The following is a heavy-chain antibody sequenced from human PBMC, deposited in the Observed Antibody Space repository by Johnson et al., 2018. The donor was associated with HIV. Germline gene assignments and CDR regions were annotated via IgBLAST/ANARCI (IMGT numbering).Heavy chain of an antibody. CDR1: GFTFSSYG. CDR3: AKGDCSGGSCYSFTDALDS. D-gene: IGHD2-15*01. J-gene: IGHJ3*02. CDR2: IRYDGSNK. V-gene: IGHV3-30*02. Sequence: QVQLVESGGGVVQPGGSLRLSCAASGFTFSSYGMHWVRQAPGKGLEWVAFIRYDGSNKYYADSVKGRFTISRDNSKNTLYLQMNSLRAEDTAVYYCAKGDCSGGSCYSFTDALDSWGQGTMVTVSS.